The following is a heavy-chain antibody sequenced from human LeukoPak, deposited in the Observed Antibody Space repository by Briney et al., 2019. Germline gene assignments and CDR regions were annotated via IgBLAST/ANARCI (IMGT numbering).Heavy chain of an antibody. CDR2: IRYDGSNK. D-gene: IGHD6-13*01. Sequence: GGSLRLSCAASGFTFSNYGMHWVRQAPGKGLEWVAFIRYDGSNKNYADSVKGRFTVSRDNSKNTLYLQMNSLRAEDTAVYYCAKKGSSTWYHFDYWGQGTLVTVSS. CDR1: GFTFSNYG. CDR3: AKKGSSTWYHFDY. J-gene: IGHJ4*02. V-gene: IGHV3-30*02.